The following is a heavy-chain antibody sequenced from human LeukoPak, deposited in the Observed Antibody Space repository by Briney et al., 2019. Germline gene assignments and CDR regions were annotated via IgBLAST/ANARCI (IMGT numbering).Heavy chain of an antibody. V-gene: IGHV4-34*01. CDR2: INHSGST. Sequence: KPSETLSLTCAVYGGSFSGYYWSWIRQPPGKGLEWIGEINHSGSTNYNPSLKSRVTISVDTSKNQFSLKLSSVPAADTAVYYCARHGYCSSTSCYNYYMDVWGKGTTVTISS. D-gene: IGHD2-2*02. J-gene: IGHJ6*03. CDR1: GGSFSGYY. CDR3: ARHGYCSSTSCYNYYMDV.